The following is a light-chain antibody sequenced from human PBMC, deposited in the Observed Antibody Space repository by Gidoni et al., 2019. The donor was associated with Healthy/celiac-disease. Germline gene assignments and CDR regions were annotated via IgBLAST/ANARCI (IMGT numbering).Light chain of an antibody. CDR3: SSYTSSSTL. CDR2: EVS. Sequence: QSALTQPASVSGSPGQSLTISCPGTSSDVGGYNYVSWYQQHPGKAPKLMIYEVSNRPSGVSKRFSGSKSGNTASLTISGLQAEDEADYYGSSYTSSSTLFGGGTKLTVL. V-gene: IGLV2-14*01. J-gene: IGLJ2*01. CDR1: SSDVGGYNY.